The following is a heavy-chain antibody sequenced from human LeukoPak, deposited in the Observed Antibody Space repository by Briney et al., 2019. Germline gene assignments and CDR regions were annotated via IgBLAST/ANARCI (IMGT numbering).Heavy chain of an antibody. V-gene: IGHV4-38-2*02. CDR2: IYHSGST. CDR3: ARCTVTFDAFDI. CDR1: GYSISSGYY. Sequence: SETLSLTCTVSGYSISSGYYWGWIRQPPGKGLEWIGSIYHSGSTYYNPSLKSRVTISVDTSKNQFSLKLSSVTAADTAVYYCARCTVTFDAFDIWGQGTMVTVSS. J-gene: IGHJ3*02. D-gene: IGHD4-11*01.